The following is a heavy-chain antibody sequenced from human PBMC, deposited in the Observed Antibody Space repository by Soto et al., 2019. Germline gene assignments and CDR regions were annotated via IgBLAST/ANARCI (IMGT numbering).Heavy chain of an antibody. CDR1: GFTFSSYS. V-gene: IGHV3-21*01. CDR3: ARGIAVAGTGAWFDP. D-gene: IGHD6-19*01. J-gene: IGHJ5*02. CDR2: ISSSSSYI. Sequence: EVQLVESGGGLVKPGGSLRLSCAASGFTFSSYSMNWVRQAPGKGLEWVSSISSSSSYIYYADSVKGRFTISRDNAKNSLYLRMNSLRAEDTAVYYCARGIAVAGTGAWFDPWGQGTLVTVSS.